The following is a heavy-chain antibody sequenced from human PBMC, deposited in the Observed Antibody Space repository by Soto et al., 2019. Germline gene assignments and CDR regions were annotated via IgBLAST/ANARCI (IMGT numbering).Heavy chain of an antibody. D-gene: IGHD1-26*01. Sequence: SETLSLTCTVPGDSISSYHWGWIRHPPGKGLEWIGFVYYSGGKYYNPSLESRVTMSTDTSRNQVSLKVKSVTAADTAVYYCARAPVPSTCCEFDRWRPGTMASVSS. CDR1: GDSISSYH. V-gene: IGHV4-59*01. J-gene: IGHJ3*01. CDR3: ARAPVPSTCCEFDR. CDR2: VYYSGGK.